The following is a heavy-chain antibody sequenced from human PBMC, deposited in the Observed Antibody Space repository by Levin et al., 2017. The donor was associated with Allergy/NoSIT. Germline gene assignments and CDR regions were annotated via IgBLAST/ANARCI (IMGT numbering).Heavy chain of an antibody. D-gene: IGHD5-18*01. CDR1: GGSISSGGYS. CDR3: ARVAGYSYGYYFDY. J-gene: IGHJ4*02. Sequence: SETLSLTCAVSGGSISSGGYSCSWIRQPPGKGLEWIGNIYLSGSTYYNPSLKSRVTISVDRSTNQFSLNLSSVTATDTAVYYCARVAGYSYGYYFDYWGQGTLVTVSS. V-gene: IGHV4-30-2*01. CDR2: IYLSGST.